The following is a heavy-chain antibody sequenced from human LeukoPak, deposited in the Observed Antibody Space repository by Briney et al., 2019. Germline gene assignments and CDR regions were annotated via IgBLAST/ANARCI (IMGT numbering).Heavy chain of an antibody. D-gene: IGHD1-7*01. CDR1: KFTFSDYY. V-gene: IGHV3-11*04. J-gene: IGHJ3*02. CDR3: ARDSGNYLDAFDI. Sequence: GSLRLSCAASKFTFSDYYMSWIRQAPGKGLEWISYIGSSSSTMYYADSVKGRFTISRDNAQNSLYLQMSSLRAEDTAVYYCARDSGNYLDAFDIWGQGTMVTVSS. CDR2: IGSSSSTM.